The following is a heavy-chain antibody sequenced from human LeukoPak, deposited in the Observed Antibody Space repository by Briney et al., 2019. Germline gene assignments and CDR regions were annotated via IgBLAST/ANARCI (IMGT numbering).Heavy chain of an antibody. CDR2: ITSSGSYI. Sequence: SGGSLRLSCAASAFSFSNYNMNWVRQAPGKGLEWVSSITSSGSYIYYADSVKGRFTISRDNAKNTLYLQMNSLRADDTAVYYCAKEIYGDSTGGRFHHWGQGTLVTVSS. J-gene: IGHJ1*01. CDR3: AKEIYGDSTGGRFHH. V-gene: IGHV3-21*04. CDR1: AFSFSNYN. D-gene: IGHD4-17*01.